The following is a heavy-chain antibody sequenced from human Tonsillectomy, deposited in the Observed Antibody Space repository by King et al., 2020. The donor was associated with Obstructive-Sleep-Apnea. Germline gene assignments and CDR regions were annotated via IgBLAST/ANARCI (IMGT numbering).Heavy chain of an antibody. CDR3: AKSRGVAAAGTYPFDY. D-gene: IGHD6-13*01. CDR2: LRDDRSNE. J-gene: IGHJ4*02. CDR1: EFTFRSYG. Sequence: VQLVESGGGVVQPGGALRLSCSASEFTFRSYGMHWVRQAPGKGVGWGAFLRDDRSNEKYIESVKGRLTISRENSKNTPYLQMNSLTVEDTAVYYCAKSRGVAAAGTYPFDYWGQGTLVTVSS. V-gene: IGHV3-30*02.